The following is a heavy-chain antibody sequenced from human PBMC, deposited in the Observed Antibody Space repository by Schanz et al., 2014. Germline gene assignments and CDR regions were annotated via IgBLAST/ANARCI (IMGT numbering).Heavy chain of an antibody. D-gene: IGHD2-2*01. Sequence: QGQLVQSGPEVKEPGASVKVSCEASRYTFNTYGLNWVRQAPGQGLEWMGWISAYTNNTNYAQKVQGRVTMTTDTSTGTAYMELRSLRSDDTVVYYCARDRRRYCSTASCLHDNWFDPWGQGTLVIVSS. V-gene: IGHV1-18*01. CDR2: ISAYTNNT. CDR1: RYTFNTYG. CDR3: ARDRRRYCSTASCLHDNWFDP. J-gene: IGHJ5*02.